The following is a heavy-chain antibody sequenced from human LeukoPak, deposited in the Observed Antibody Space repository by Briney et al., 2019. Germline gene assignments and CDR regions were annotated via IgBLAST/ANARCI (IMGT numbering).Heavy chain of an antibody. CDR3: AKGTYYDFWSSVDY. D-gene: IGHD3-3*01. Sequence: GGSLRLSCAASGFTFDDYAMHWVRQAPGKGLEWVSGISWNSGSIGYADSVKGRFTISRDNAKNSLYPQMNSLRAEDTALYYCAKGTYYDFWSSVDYWGQGTLVTVSS. J-gene: IGHJ4*02. CDR2: ISWNSGSI. CDR1: GFTFDDYA. V-gene: IGHV3-9*01.